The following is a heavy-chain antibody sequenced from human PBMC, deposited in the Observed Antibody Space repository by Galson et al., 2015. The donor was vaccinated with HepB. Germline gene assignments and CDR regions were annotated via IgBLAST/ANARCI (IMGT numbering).Heavy chain of an antibody. V-gene: IGHV3-48*03. J-gene: IGHJ6*03. CDR2: ISSSGSTI. CDR3: ARDRRTIFGVVRVHYMDV. CDR1: GFTFSNYE. D-gene: IGHD3-3*01. Sequence: SLRLSCAASGFTFSNYEMNWVRQAPGKGLEWVSYISSSGSTIYYADSVKGRFTTPRDNAKNSLYLQMNSLRAEDTAVYYCARDRRTIFGVVRVHYMDVWGKGTTVTVSS.